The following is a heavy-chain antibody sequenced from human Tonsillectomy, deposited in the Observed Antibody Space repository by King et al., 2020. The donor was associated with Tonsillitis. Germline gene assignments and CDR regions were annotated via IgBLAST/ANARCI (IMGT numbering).Heavy chain of an antibody. J-gene: IGHJ4*02. CDR2: ISSNGGST. CDR1: GFTFSSYA. D-gene: IGHD3-10*01. V-gene: IGHV3-64D*06. Sequence: VQLVESGGGLVQPGGSLRLSCSASGFTFSSYAMHWVRQAPGKGLEYVSAISSNGGSTYYADSVKGRFTISRDNSKITLYLQMSSLRAEDTAVYYCVKGGYGSGSYYNSFDYWGQGTLVTVSS. CDR3: VKGGYGSGSYYNSFDY.